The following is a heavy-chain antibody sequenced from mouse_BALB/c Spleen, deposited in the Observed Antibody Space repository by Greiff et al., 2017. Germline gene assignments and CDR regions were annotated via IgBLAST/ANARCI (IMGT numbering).Heavy chain of an antibody. CDR1: GYTFTSYW. V-gene: IGHV1-69*02. J-gene: IGHJ3*01. CDR3: ARGDYGSSYGFAY. CDR2: IDPSDSYT. D-gene: IGHD1-1*01. Sequence: VQLQQPGAELVKPGASVKLSCKASGYTFTSYWMHWVKQRPGQGLEWIGEIDPSDSYTNYNQKFKGKATLTVDKSSSTAYMQLSSLTSEDSAVYYCARGDYGSSYGFAYWGQGTLVTVSA.